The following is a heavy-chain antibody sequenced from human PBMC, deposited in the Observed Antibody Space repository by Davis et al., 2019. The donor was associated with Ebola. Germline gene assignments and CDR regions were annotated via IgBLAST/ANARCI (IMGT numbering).Heavy chain of an antibody. D-gene: IGHD4-17*01. CDR3: TTDFYGDFYYYYGMDV. V-gene: IGHV3-73*01. J-gene: IGHJ6*02. CDR2: IRSKANSYAT. Sequence: GESLKISCAASGFTFSGSAMHWVRQASGKGLEWVGRIRSKANSYATAYAASVKGRFTISRDDSKNTLYLQMNSLKTEDTAVYYCTTDFYGDFYYYYGMDVWGQGTTVTVSS. CDR1: GFTFSGSA.